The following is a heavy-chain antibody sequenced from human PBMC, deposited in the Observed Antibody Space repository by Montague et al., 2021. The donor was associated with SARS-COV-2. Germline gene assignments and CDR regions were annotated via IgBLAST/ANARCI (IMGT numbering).Heavy chain of an antibody. CDR2: IYYSGST. V-gene: IGHV4-31*03. CDR1: GTSIRSGGYY. CDR3: ARVHIVVVTAMRYFDL. Sequence: SLSLICTVSGTSIRSGGYYWTWIRQHPGKGLEWIGYIYYSGSTYYNPSLKSRVTISVDTSKNQFSLKLSSVTAADTAVYYCARVHIVVVTAMRYFDLWGRGTLVTVSS. D-gene: IGHD2-21*02. J-gene: IGHJ2*01.